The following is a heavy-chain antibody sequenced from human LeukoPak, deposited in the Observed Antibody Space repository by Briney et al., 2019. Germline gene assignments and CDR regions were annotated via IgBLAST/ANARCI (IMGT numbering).Heavy chain of an antibody. D-gene: IGHD5-12*01. J-gene: IGHJ3*02. V-gene: IGHV5-51*01. CDR3: ARPPPYDSGYDSWSFDI. CDR1: GYRFTSYW. CDR2: IYPGDSDT. Sequence: GESLKISCKGSGYRFTSYWIGWVRQMPGKGLEWMEIIYPGDSDTRYIPSLQGQVTISANKSISTAYLQWSSLKASDTAMYSCARPPPYDSGYDSWSFDIWGQGTMVTVSS.